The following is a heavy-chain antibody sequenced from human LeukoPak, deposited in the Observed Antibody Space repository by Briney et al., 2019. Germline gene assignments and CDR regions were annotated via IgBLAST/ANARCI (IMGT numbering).Heavy chain of an antibody. CDR2: IHTSGST. J-gene: IGHJ4*02. Sequence: SETLSLTCTVSGGSISSGSYYWSWIRQPAGKGLEWIGRIHTSGSTNYNPSLQRRVTISVDTSKNQFSLKLSSVTAADTAVYYCARVRGALRVPDYWGQGTLVTVSS. D-gene: IGHD1-26*01. CDR3: ARVRGALRVPDY. CDR1: GGSISSGSYY. V-gene: IGHV4-61*02.